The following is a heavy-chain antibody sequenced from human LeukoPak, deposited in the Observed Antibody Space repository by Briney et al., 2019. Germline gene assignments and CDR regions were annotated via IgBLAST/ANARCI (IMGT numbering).Heavy chain of an antibody. CDR3: AKGGIALVRGSFGY. V-gene: IGHV3-66*01. J-gene: IGHJ4*02. CDR1: GFTVSSNY. CDR2: MYTLGNT. Sequence: GGSLRLSCAASGFTVSSNYMTWVRQAPGKGLEWVSVMYTLGNTYYADSVRGRFTISRDNSKNTLFLQMNSLRAEDTALYYCAKGGIALVRGSFGYWGQGTLVTVSS. D-gene: IGHD3-10*01.